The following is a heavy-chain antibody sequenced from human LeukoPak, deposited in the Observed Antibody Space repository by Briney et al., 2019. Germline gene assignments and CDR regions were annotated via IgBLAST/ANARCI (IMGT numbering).Heavy chain of an antibody. J-gene: IGHJ5*02. CDR1: GYIFTGYY. D-gene: IGHD2-15*01. CDR3: VRDIEGLLPVANRFDP. V-gene: IGHV1-2*02. Sequence: ASVKVSCKASGYIFTGYYMHWVRQAPGQGLEWMGWINPNSGATNYEQKFQGRVTMTRDTSISTAYMELSRLRSDDTALYYCVRDIEGLLPVANRFDPWGQGTLVTVSS. CDR2: INPNSGAT.